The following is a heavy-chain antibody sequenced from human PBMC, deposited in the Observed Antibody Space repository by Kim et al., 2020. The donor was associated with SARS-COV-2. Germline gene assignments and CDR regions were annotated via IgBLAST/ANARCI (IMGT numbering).Heavy chain of an antibody. J-gene: IGHJ4*02. D-gene: IGHD3-9*01. V-gene: IGHV4-39*01. Sequence: NPSLKSRVTISVDTSKNQFSLKLSSVTAADTAVYYCARFRYFDELYYFDYWGQGTLVTVSS. CDR3: ARFRYFDELYYFDY.